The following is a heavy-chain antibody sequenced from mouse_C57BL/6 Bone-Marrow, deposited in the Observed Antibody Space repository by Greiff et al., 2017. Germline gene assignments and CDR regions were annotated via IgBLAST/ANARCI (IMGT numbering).Heavy chain of an antibody. V-gene: IGHV1-42*01. CDR2: INPSTGGT. J-gene: IGHJ1*03. CDR1: GYSFTGYY. D-gene: IGHD4-1*02. Sequence: EVQLQESGPELVKPGASVKISCKASGYSFTGYYMNWVKQSPEKSLEWIGEINPSTGGTTYNQKFKAKATLTVDKSSSTAYMQLKSLTSEDSAVYYCARSFQLGRYFDVWGTGTTVTVSS. CDR3: ARSFQLGRYFDV.